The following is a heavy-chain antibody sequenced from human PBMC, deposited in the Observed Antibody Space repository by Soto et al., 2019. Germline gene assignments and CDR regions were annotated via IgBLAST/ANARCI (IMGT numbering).Heavy chain of an antibody. CDR1: GYSFTSYW. Sequence: GESLKISCKGSGYSFTSYWIGWVRQMPGKGLEWMGIIYPGDSDTRYSPSFQGQVTISADKSISTAYLQWSSLKASDTAMYYCARTAGTTLSYYGMDVWGQGTTVTVSS. CDR3: ARTAGTTLSYYGMDV. V-gene: IGHV5-51*01. J-gene: IGHJ6*02. CDR2: IYPGDSDT. D-gene: IGHD1-7*01.